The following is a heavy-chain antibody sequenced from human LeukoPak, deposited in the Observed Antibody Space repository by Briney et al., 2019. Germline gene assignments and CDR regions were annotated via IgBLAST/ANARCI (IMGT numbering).Heavy chain of an antibody. CDR2: IYYSGST. Sequence: MPSETLSLTCTVSGGSISSYYWSWIRQPPGKGLEWIGYIYYSGSTSYNPSLKSRVTISLDTSKNQFSLKLSSVTAADTAVYYCARDGRYYFDYWGQGTLVTVSS. D-gene: IGHD3/OR15-3a*01. V-gene: IGHV4-59*12. CDR3: ARDGRYYFDY. CDR1: GGSISSYY. J-gene: IGHJ4*02.